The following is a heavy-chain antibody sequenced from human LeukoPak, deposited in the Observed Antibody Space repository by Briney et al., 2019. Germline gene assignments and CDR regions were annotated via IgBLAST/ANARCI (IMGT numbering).Heavy chain of an antibody. D-gene: IGHD6-19*01. CDR2: ISSSSSYI. Sequence: PGGSLRLSRAASGFTFSSYSMNWVRQAPGKGLEWVSSISSSSSYIYYADSVKGRFTISRDNAKNSLYLQMNSLRAEDTAVYYCARDGDSSGWFYFDYWGQGTLVTVSS. CDR3: ARDGDSSGWFYFDY. J-gene: IGHJ4*02. CDR1: GFTFSSYS. V-gene: IGHV3-21*01.